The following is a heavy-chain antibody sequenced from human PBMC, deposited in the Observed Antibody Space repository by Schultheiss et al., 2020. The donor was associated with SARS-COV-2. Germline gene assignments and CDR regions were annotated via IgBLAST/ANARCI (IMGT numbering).Heavy chain of an antibody. CDR3: ARGFEYCSSTSCYTGDY. V-gene: IGHV3-23*01. CDR1: GFTFSNYA. D-gene: IGHD2-2*02. J-gene: IGHJ4*02. CDR2: ISGNGANT. Sequence: GGSLRLSCAASGFTFSNYAMTWVRQAPGKGLEWVSTISGNGANTYYADSMKGRFTMSRDNSKNTLYLQMNSLRAEDTAVYYCARGFEYCSSTSCYTGDYWGQGTLVTVSS.